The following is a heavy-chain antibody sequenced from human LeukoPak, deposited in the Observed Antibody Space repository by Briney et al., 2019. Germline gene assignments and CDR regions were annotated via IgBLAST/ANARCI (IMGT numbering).Heavy chain of an antibody. CDR1: GFTFDDYA. CDR3: AKDPDCTSGVCYTFFDY. D-gene: IGHD2-8*01. Sequence: PGGSLRLSCAASGFTFDDYAMHWVRQAPGKGLEWVSLISWDGGSTYYADSVKGRFTISRDNSKNSLYLQMNSLRAEDTAVYYCAKDPDCTSGVCYTFFDYWGQGTLVTVSS. V-gene: IGHV3-43D*03. CDR2: ISWDGGST. J-gene: IGHJ4*02.